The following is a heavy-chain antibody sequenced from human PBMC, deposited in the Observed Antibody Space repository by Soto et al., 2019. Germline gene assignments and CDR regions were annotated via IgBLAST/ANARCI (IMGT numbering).Heavy chain of an antibody. D-gene: IGHD3-22*01. CDR2: VFYSGST. CDR1: GGSISSGGYH. J-gene: IGHJ3*02. V-gene: IGHV4-31*03. Sequence: QVQLQESGPGLVKPSQTLSLTCTVSGGSISSGGYHCNWIPQRPGQGLEWIGYVFYSGSTYYNPSLKSRLSMSVDTSKNQFALKLRSVTAADTAVYYCARARDSSGLAFDIWGQGTMVTVSS. CDR3: ARARDSSGLAFDI.